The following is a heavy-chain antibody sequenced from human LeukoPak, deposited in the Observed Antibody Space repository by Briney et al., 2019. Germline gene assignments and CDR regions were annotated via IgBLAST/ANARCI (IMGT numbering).Heavy chain of an antibody. CDR3: ATFPIAAAGDFDY. D-gene: IGHD6-13*01. V-gene: IGHV1-24*01. J-gene: IGHJ4*02. CDR2: FDPEDGET. CDR1: GYTLTELS. Sequence: GASVKVSCKVSGYTLTELSMHWVRQAPGKGLEWMGGFDPEDGETIYAQKFQDRVTMTEDTSTDTAYMELSSLRSEDTAVYYCATFPIAAAGDFDYWGQGTLVTVSS.